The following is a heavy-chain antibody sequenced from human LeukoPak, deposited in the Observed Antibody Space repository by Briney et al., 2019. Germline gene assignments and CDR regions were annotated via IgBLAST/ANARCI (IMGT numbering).Heavy chain of an antibody. CDR1: GYIFNNHG. CDR3: ARDGGGRYGTTLLDY. J-gene: IGHJ4*02. D-gene: IGHD1/OR15-1a*01. V-gene: IGHV1-3*01. CDR2: INAANGNI. Sequence: ASVKVSCKASGYIFNNHGIHWVRQAPGQRLECMGWINAANGNIKYSPSFQGRVTFTGDISASTVYMEMSSLRSEDTALYYCARDGGGRYGTTLLDYWGQGTLVTVSS.